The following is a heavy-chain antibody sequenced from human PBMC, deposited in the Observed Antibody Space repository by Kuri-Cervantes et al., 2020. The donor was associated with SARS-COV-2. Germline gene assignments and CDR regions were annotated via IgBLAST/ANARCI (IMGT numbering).Heavy chain of an antibody. CDR1: TFSSYA. CDR2: IYYSGST. V-gene: IGHV4-39*07. J-gene: IGHJ6*03. D-gene: IGHD4-17*01. Sequence: TFSSYAMSWVRQAPGKGLEWIGSIYYSGSTYYNPSLKSRVTISVDTSMTQFSLKLSSVTAADTAVYYCARANGDYQIEIDYYYYYYMDVWAKGPRSPSP. CDR3: ARANGDYQIEIDYYYYYYMDV.